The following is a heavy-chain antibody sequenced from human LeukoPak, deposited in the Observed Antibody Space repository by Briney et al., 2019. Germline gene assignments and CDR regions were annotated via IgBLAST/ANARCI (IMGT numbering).Heavy chain of an antibody. D-gene: IGHD5-18*01. V-gene: IGHV3-66*01. CDR2: IYSGDNT. CDR3: ARDKWVT. J-gene: IGHJ4*02. Sequence: GGSLRPSCAASGFTISSNYMSWVRQAPGKGLEWVSVIYSGDNTYYADSVKGRFIITRDNSNNTLYLQMNSLRAEDTAVYYCARDKWVTWGQGTLVTVSS. CDR1: GFTISSNY.